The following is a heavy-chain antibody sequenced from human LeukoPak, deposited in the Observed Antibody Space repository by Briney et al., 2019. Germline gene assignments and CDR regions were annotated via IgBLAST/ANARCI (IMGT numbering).Heavy chain of an antibody. D-gene: IGHD1-1*01. CDR3: AKGGWNDLREAFDI. CDR1: GFTFSSYG. Sequence: PGGSLRLSCAASGFTFSSYGMHWVRQAPGKGLEWVAFIRYDGSNKYYADSVKGRFTISRDNSKNTPYLQMNSLRAEDTAVYYCAKGGWNDLREAFDIWGQGTMVTVSS. CDR2: IRYDGSNK. V-gene: IGHV3-30*02. J-gene: IGHJ3*02.